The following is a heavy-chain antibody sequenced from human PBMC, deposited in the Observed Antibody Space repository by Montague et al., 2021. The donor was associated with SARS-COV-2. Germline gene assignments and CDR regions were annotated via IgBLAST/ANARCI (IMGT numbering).Heavy chain of an antibody. J-gene: IGHJ4*02. CDR1: GASVASGNFY. CDR3: ARSRANVPSRPGFDY. Sequence: SETLSLTCTVSGASVASGNFYWSWIWQPPGKGLEWIGYMYYTGHTNYNPSLESRVIMPVDPSKNQFSLTLTSVTAADTAVYYCARSRANVPSRPGFDYWGQGALVTVSS. CDR2: MYYTGHT. V-gene: IGHV4-61*01. D-gene: IGHD6-6*01.